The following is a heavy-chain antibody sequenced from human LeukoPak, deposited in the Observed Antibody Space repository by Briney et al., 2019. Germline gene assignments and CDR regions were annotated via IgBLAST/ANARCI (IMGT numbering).Heavy chain of an antibody. D-gene: IGHD3-22*01. CDR3: AKSSDSSGYYSAEYFQH. J-gene: IGHJ1*01. V-gene: IGHV3-30*18. Sequence: GGSLRLSCVASGYAFSVHGMHWVRQAPGKGLEWVAVISYDGSNKYYADSVKGRFTISRDNSKNTLYLQMNSLRAEDTAVYYCAKSSDSSGYYSAEYFQHWGQGTLVTVSS. CDR2: ISYDGSNK. CDR1: GYAFSVHG.